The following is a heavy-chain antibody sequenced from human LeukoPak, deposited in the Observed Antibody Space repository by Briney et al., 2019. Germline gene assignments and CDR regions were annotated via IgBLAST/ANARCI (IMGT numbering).Heavy chain of an antibody. CDR3: ASVSGSYLDFQH. D-gene: IGHD3-10*01. CDR2: IRYDGSNR. J-gene: IGHJ1*01. V-gene: IGHV3-30*02. Sequence: GGSLRLSCAASGFTYSNYGMHWVRQAPGMGLEWVAFIRYDGSNRYYADSVKGRFTISRDNAKNSLCLQMNSLRAEDTAVYYCASVSGSYLDFQHWGQGTLATVSS. CDR1: GFTYSNYG.